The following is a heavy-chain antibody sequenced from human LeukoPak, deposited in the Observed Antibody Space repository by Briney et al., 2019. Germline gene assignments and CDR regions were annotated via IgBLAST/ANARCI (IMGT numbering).Heavy chain of an antibody. CDR3: ARVNYDPPMDV. Sequence: GGSVRLSCAASGFTFSSSWVYWVRQATGRGRVCVSCIKTDGSSTNYADSVKGRFTISRDNAKNTLYLQMNSLRAEDTAVYYCARVNYDPPMDVGGKGTTVTVSS. V-gene: IGHV3-74*01. CDR1: GFTFSSSW. CDR2: IKTDGSST. J-gene: IGHJ6*03. D-gene: IGHD3-3*01.